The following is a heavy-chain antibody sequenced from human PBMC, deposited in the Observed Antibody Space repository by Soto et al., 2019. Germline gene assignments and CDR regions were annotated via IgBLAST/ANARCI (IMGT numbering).Heavy chain of an antibody. CDR1: GNTFTNYW. V-gene: IGHV5-10-1*01. D-gene: IGHD2-21*02. Sequence: PXESLKISWQCSGNTFTNYWITLVLQMPGRGLEWMGRIEPSDSYTNYSPSFQGHVTISADKSTNTAYLEWRSLKASDSAIYYCASTRQDYGDRAYDYWGQGTLVTVSS. CDR2: IEPSDSYT. CDR3: ASTRQDYGDRAYDY. J-gene: IGHJ4*02.